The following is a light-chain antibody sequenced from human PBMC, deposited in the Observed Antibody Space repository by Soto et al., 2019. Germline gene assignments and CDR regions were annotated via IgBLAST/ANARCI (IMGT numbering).Light chain of an antibody. CDR3: QQYKNWPRT. V-gene: IGKV3-15*01. Sequence: EIVMTQSPATLSVSPGERATLSCRASQSVSSNLAWYQQKPGQAPRLLIYGASTRATGIPARFSGSGSWTEFTLTISSLQSEDVAVYYCQQYKNWPRTFGQGTKVEIK. J-gene: IGKJ1*01. CDR1: QSVSSN. CDR2: GAS.